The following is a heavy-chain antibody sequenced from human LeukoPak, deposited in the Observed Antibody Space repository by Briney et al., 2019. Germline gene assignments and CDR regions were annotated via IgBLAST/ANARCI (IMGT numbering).Heavy chain of an antibody. CDR3: ARVDLGHCNSANWREFDY. J-gene: IGHJ4*02. Sequence: GGSLRLSCVPTGFTLSRYSMSWVRQPPGRGLECVPHMNASGDFTNYADSVKGRFTISRDSSKNTLYLQMNTLRGEDTAVYFCARVDLGHCNSANWREFDYWGPGTQVTVSS. V-gene: IGHV3-23*01. CDR1: GFTLSRYS. D-gene: IGHD2/OR15-2a*01. CDR2: MNASGDFT.